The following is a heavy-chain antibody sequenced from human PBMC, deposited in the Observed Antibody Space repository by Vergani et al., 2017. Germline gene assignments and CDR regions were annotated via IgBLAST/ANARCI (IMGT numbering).Heavy chain of an antibody. D-gene: IGHD1-1*01. CDR1: GGTFSSYT. J-gene: IGHJ4*02. CDR2: IIPILGIA. V-gene: IGHV1-69*02. Sequence: QVQLVQSGAEVNKPGSSVKVSCKASGGTFSSYTISWVRQAPGQGLEWMGRIIPILGIANYAQKFQGRVTITADKSTSTAYMELSSLRSEDTAVYYCASDPTGVTTGDYWRQGPLVIFSS. CDR3: ASDPTGVTTGDY.